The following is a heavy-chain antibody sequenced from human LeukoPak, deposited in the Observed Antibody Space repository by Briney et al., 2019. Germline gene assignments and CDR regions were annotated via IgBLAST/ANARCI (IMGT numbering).Heavy chain of an antibody. D-gene: IGHD1-26*01. V-gene: IGHV3-23*01. CDR3: AKRVVVGATSPYSDFQD. J-gene: IGHJ1*01. CDR2: ISGSGVTT. CDR1: GFTFSSYA. Sequence: GGSLRLSCAASGFTFSSYAMSWVRQAPGKGLEWVSAISGSGVTTHYAGSVKGRFSISRDNSKNTLYLQMDSLRAEDTALYYCAKRVVVGATSPYSDFQDWGQGTLVTVSS.